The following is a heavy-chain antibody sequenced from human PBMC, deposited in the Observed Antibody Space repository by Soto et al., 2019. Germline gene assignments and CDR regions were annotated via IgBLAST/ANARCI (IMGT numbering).Heavy chain of an antibody. J-gene: IGHJ4*02. CDR2: ISYDGSNK. V-gene: IGHV3-30*18. CDR3: AKDFKGPSGDDILTGYSSPFDY. Sequence: QVQLVESGGGVVQPGRSLRLSCAASGFTFSSYGMHWVRQAPGKGLEWVAVISYDGSNKYYADSVKGRFTISRDNSKNTLYLQMNSLRAEDTAVYYCAKDFKGPSGDDILTGYSSPFDYWGQGTLVTVSS. CDR1: GFTFSSYG. D-gene: IGHD3-9*01.